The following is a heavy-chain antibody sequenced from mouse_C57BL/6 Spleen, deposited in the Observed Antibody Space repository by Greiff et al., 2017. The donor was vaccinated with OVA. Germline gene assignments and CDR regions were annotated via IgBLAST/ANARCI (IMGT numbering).Heavy chain of an antibody. J-gene: IGHJ1*03. CDR3: ARLENWYFDV. Sequence: QVQLQQPGAELVRPGSSVKLSCKASGYTFTSYWMHWVKQRPIQGLEWIGNIDPSDSETHYNQKFKDKSTLTVDKSSSTAYMQLSSLTSEDSAVYYCARLENWYFDVWGTGTTVTVSS. CDR1: GYTFTSYW. V-gene: IGHV1-52*01. CDR2: IDPSDSET.